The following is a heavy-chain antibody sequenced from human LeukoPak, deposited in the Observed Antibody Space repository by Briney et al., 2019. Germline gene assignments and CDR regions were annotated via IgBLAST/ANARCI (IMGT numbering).Heavy chain of an antibody. CDR3: ARFGTSSSRFFDQ. Sequence: SETLSLTCTVSGGSISAYYWSWIRQPPGKGLEWIGYIHYSGTTNYYPSLKSRVTVALDTSKNQFSLKLNSVTAADTAVYYCARFGTSSSRFFDQWGQGTLVTVSS. D-gene: IGHD6-6*01. CDR2: IHYSGTT. V-gene: IGHV4-59*01. CDR1: GGSISAYY. J-gene: IGHJ4*02.